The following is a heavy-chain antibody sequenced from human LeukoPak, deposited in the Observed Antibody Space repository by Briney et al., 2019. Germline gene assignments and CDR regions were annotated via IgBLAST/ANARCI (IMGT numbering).Heavy chain of an antibody. CDR2: IWFDGSNK. CDR1: GFTFSSYG. J-gene: IGHJ3*02. Sequence: PGGSLRLSCAASGFTFSSYGLHWVRQAPGKGLEWVVVIWFDGSNKYYADSVKGRFTISRDNSRNTLYLQMNSLRAEDAALYYCARDQRLQAFDIWGQGTMVTVSS. V-gene: IGHV3-33*01. D-gene: IGHD6-25*01. CDR3: ARDQRLQAFDI.